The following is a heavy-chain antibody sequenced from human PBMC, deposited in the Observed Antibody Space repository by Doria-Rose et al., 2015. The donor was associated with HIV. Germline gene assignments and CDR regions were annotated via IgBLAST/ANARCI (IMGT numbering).Heavy chain of an antibody. J-gene: IGHJ4*02. CDR2: MFSDDER. Sequence: TLKESGPVLVKPTETLTLTCTVSGVSLSSPGMGVSWIRQPPGNALEWLANMFSDDERSDKTSLKSRLTISRGTSKSQVVLTMTDMDPVDTATYYCARIKSSRWYHKYYFDFWGQGTLVIVSA. V-gene: IGHV2-26*01. D-gene: IGHD6-13*01. CDR3: ARIKSSRWYHKYYFDF. CDR1: GVSLSSPGMG.